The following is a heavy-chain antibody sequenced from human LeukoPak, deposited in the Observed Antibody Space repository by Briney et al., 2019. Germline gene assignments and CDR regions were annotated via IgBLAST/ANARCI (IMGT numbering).Heavy chain of an antibody. CDR2: MNPNSGNT. CDR1: GYTFTGYY. Sequence: GASVKVSCKASGYTFTGYYMHWVRQATGQGLEWMGWMNPNSGNTGYAQKFQGRVTMTRNTSISTAYMELSSLRSEDTAVYYCARVNMVRGVIIDYYYYYGMDVWGQGTTVTVSS. D-gene: IGHD3-10*01. J-gene: IGHJ6*02. CDR3: ARVNMVRGVIIDYYYYYGMDV. V-gene: IGHV1-8*02.